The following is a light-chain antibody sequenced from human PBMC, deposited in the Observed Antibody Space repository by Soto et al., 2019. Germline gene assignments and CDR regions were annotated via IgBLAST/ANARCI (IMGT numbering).Light chain of an antibody. J-gene: IGLJ1*01. CDR1: SSDVGGYNY. V-gene: IGLV2-14*01. CDR2: EVS. CDR3: SSYSSSSTLCV. Sequence: QSALTQPASVSGSPGQSITISCTGTSSDVGGYNYVSWYQQHPGKAPKLMIYEVSNRPSGVSDRFSGSKSGNRASLTISGLQAEDEADYYCSSYSSSSTLCVFGTGTQLTVL.